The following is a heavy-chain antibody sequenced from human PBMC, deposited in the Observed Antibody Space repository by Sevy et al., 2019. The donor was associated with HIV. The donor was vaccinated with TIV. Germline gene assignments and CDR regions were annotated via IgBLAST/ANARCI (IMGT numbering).Heavy chain of an antibody. V-gene: IGHV3-15*01. J-gene: IGHJ4*02. CDR2: IKSKTDGGKN. D-gene: IGHD5-12*01. Sequence: GGSLRLSCAASGFTFSNAWMSWVRQAPGKGLEWVGRIKSKTDGGKNEYAAPVKGRFTISRDNSKNTLYLQMNRRKTEDTAVYYCTTEPPRGYSGYDSHYFDYWGQGTLVTVSS. CDR3: TTEPPRGYSGYDSHYFDY. CDR1: GFTFSNAW.